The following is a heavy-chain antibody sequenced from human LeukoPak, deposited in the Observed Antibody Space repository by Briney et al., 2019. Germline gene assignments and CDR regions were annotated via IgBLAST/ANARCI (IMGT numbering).Heavy chain of an antibody. V-gene: IGHV4-59*01. CDR1: GGSISSYY. D-gene: IGHD2-15*01. CDR2: IYYSGST. Sequence: PSETLSLTCTVSGGSISSYYWSWIRQPPGKGLEWIGYIYYSGSTNYNPSLKSRVTISVDTSKNQFSLKLSSVTAADTAVYYCARDKGGSLDYWGQGTLVTVSS. CDR3: ARDKGGSLDY. J-gene: IGHJ4*02.